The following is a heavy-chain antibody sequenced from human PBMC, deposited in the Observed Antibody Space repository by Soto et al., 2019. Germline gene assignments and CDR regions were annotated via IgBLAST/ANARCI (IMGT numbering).Heavy chain of an antibody. D-gene: IGHD6-19*01. V-gene: IGHV5-51*01. Sequence: GESLKISCKGSGYSFTSYWIGWVRQMPGKGLEWMGIIYPGDSDTRYSPSFQGQVTISADKSISTAYLQWSSLKASDTAMYYCARHVVAGIAVPNWFDPWGQGTLVTVSS. CDR2: IYPGDSDT. J-gene: IGHJ5*02. CDR3: ARHVVAGIAVPNWFDP. CDR1: GYSFTSYW.